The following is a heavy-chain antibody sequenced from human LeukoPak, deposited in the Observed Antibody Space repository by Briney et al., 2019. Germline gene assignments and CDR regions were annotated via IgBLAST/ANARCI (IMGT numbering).Heavy chain of an antibody. Sequence: GGSLRLSCAASGFTFSSHSMNWVRQAPGKGLEWVSSISSSSTYIYYADSMKGRFTISRDNAKNSLYLQMNSLRAEDTAVYYCARDSIGDFWGQGTLVTVSS. CDR2: ISSSSTYI. D-gene: IGHD2-21*01. J-gene: IGHJ4*02. CDR3: ARDSIGDF. CDR1: GFTFSSHS. V-gene: IGHV3-21*06.